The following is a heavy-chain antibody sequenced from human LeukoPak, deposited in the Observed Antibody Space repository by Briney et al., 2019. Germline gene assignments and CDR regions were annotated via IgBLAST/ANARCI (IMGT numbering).Heavy chain of an antibody. CDR1: GYTFTGYY. CDR3: ARANRGCSSTSCYSGY. J-gene: IGHJ4*02. CDR2: INPNSGGT. D-gene: IGHD2-2*01. Sequence: ASVKVSCKASGYTFTGYYMHWVRQAPGQGLEWMGWINPNSGGTNYAQKLQGRVTMTRDTSISTAYMELSRLRSDDTAVYYCARANRGCSSTSCYSGYWGQGTLVTVSS. V-gene: IGHV1-2*02.